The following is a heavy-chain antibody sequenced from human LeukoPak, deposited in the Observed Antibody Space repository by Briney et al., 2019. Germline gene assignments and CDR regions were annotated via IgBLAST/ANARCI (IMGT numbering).Heavy chain of an antibody. V-gene: IGHV3-9*01. Sequence: GGSLRLSCAASGFTFDDYAMPWVRQAPGKGLEWVSGISWNSGSIGYADSVKGRFTISRDNAKNSLYLQMNSLRAEDTALYYCARSERLDYWGQGTLVTVSS. CDR3: ARSERLDY. CDR2: ISWNSGSI. J-gene: IGHJ4*02. CDR1: GFTFDDYA.